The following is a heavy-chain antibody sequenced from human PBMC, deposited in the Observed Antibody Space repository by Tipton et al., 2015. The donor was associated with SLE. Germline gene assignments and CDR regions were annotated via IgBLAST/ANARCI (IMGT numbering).Heavy chain of an antibody. Sequence: TLSLTCTVSGGSISSGDYYWSWIRQPPGKGLEWIGSIYYSGSTYYNPSLKSRVTISVDTPKNQFSLKLSSVTAADTAVYYCARVGVVTPFDYWGQGTLVTVSS. D-gene: IGHD4-23*01. CDR2: IYYSGST. CDR3: ARVGVVTPFDY. J-gene: IGHJ4*02. CDR1: GGSISSGDYY. V-gene: IGHV4-39*07.